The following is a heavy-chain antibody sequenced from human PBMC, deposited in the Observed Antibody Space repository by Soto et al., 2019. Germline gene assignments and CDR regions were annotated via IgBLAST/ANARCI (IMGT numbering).Heavy chain of an antibody. CDR1: GGTFSSYA. CDR3: ARYNFVVPAAMQGVGYNCFAP. CDR2: IIPIFGTA. Sequence: SVKVSCKASGGTFSSYAISWVRQAPGQGLEWMGGIIPIFGTANYAQKFQGRVTITADESTSTAYMELSSLRSEDTAVYYCARYNFVVPAAMQGVGYNCFAPWGKGTRVPFS. J-gene: IGHJ5*02. V-gene: IGHV1-69*13. D-gene: IGHD2-2*01.